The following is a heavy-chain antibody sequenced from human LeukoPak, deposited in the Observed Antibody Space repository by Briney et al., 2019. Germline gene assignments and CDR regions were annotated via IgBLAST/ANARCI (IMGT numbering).Heavy chain of an antibody. V-gene: IGHV4-59*12. CDR3: ARSHVLLHLWGSYPGAFDI. D-gene: IGHD3-16*02. J-gene: IGHJ3*02. CDR2: IYYSGST. Sequence: PSETLSLTCTVSGGSISTYYWSWIRQPPGKGLEWIGYIYYSGSTNYNPSLKSRVTISVDTSKNQFSLKLSSVTAADTAVYYCARSHVLLHLWGSYPGAFDIWGQGTMVTVSS. CDR1: GGSISTYY.